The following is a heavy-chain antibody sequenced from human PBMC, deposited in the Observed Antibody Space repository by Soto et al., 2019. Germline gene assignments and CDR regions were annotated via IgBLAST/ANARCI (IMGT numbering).Heavy chain of an antibody. J-gene: IGHJ4*02. Sequence: ASVKVSCKASGYTFTNYAIYWVRQAPGQRLEWMGWINAGNGNTKYSQNFQGRVTITKDTSASTAYMELSSLRSEDTAIYYCAREWRGGYSYFDYWGQGTLVTVSS. CDR1: GYTFTNYA. CDR2: INAGNGNT. V-gene: IGHV1-3*01. CDR3: AREWRGGYSYFDY. D-gene: IGHD5-12*01.